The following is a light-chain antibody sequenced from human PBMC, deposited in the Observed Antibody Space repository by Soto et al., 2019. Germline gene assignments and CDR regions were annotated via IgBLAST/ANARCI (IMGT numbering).Light chain of an antibody. J-gene: IGKJ5*01. CDR3: QQSSSSPIT. Sequence: EIVLTQSPGTLSLSPGERATLSCRASQSVSSTYLAWYQQKPGQVPRLLMYAASSRATGIPDTFSGSGSGTAFTLTISRLGAEDFAVYYCQQSSSSPITFGQGTRLEIK. V-gene: IGKV3-20*01. CDR1: QSVSSTY. CDR2: AAS.